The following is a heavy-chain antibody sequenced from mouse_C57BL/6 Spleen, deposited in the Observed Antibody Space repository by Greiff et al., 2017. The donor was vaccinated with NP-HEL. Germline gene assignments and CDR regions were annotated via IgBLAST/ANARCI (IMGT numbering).Heavy chain of an antibody. J-gene: IGHJ4*01. Sequence: QVQLQQPGAELVRPGSSVKLSCKASGYTFTSYWMDWVKQRPGQGLEWIGNIYPSDSETHYNQKFKDKATLTVDKSSSTAYMQLSSLTSEDSAVYYCARERIYYGNYDAMDYWGQGTSVTVSS. CDR1: GYTFTSYW. D-gene: IGHD2-1*01. CDR2: IYPSDSET. V-gene: IGHV1-61*01. CDR3: ARERIYYGNYDAMDY.